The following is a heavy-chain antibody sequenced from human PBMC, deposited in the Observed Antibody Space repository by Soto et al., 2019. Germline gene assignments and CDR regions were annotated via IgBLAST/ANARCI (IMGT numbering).Heavy chain of an antibody. CDR3: ARLVYDTRLNYMYFDF. Sequence: SETLSLTCAVSGVSISSGNWWTWVRQTPQRGLEYIGEIFHDGAANYYPSFERRVAISVDTSKNQFSLKLTSVTAADTAIYFCARLVYDTRLNYMYFDFWGQGALVTVSS. V-gene: IGHV4-4*02. D-gene: IGHD2-8*01. CDR2: IFHDGAA. CDR1: GVSISSGNW. J-gene: IGHJ4*02.